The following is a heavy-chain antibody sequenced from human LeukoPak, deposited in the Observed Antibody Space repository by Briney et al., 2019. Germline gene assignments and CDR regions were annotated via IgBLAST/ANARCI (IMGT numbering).Heavy chain of an antibody. Sequence: TGGSLRLSCAASGFTFSSYAMSWVRQTPGTGLAWLSAISPDGNYIYYADSVKGRFTTSRDNSKNTLYLQMTSLRVEDTAVYFCVSQRDHRVAVAGSFDNWGQGTLISVST. CDR3: VSQRDHRVAVAGSFDN. J-gene: IGHJ4*02. CDR1: GFTFSSYA. CDR2: ISPDGNYI. V-gene: IGHV3-23*01. D-gene: IGHD6-19*01.